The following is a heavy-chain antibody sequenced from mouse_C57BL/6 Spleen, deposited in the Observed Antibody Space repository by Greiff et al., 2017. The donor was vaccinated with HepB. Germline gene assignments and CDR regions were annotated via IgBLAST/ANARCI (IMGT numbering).Heavy chain of an antibody. J-gene: IGHJ3*01. V-gene: IGHV6-3*01. Sequence: DVQLQESGGGLVQPGGSMKLSCVASGFTFSNYWMNWVRQSPEKGLEWVAQIRLKSDNYATHYAESVKGRFTISRDDSKSSVYLQMNNLRAEDTGIYYCTEGTWFAYWGQGTLVTVSA. CDR3: TEGTWFAY. CDR1: GFTFSNYW. CDR2: IRLKSDNYAT.